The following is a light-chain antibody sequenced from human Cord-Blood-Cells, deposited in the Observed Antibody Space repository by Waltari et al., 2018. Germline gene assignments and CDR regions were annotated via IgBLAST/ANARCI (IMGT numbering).Light chain of an antibody. Sequence: DIVMTQSLDSPAVSLVERATITFNASVSVLYSSNNNNYLARYQQKPGQPPKLLIYWASTRESGVPDRFSGSGSGTDFTLTISSLQAEDVAVYYCQQYYSTPYTFGQGTKLEIK. V-gene: IGKV4-1*01. CDR3: QQYYSTPYT. CDR2: WAS. J-gene: IGKJ2*01. CDR1: VSVLYSSNNNNY.